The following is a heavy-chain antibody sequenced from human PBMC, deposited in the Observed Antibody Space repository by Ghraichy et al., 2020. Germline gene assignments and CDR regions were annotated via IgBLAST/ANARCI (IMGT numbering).Heavy chain of an antibody. Sequence: SETLSLTCAVYGGSFSGYYWSWIRQPPGKGLEWIGEINHSGSTNYNPSLKSRVTISVDTSKNQFSLKLSSVTAADTAVYYCARGGRRVAARLRVYYFDYWGQGTLVTVSS. D-gene: IGHD6-6*01. CDR1: GGSFSGYY. V-gene: IGHV4-34*01. CDR3: ARGGRRVAARLRVYYFDY. J-gene: IGHJ4*02. CDR2: INHSGST.